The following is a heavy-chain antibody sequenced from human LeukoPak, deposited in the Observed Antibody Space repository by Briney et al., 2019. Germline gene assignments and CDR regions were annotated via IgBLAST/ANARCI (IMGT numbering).Heavy chain of an antibody. Sequence: GGSLRLSCAASGFTFSDYYMSWIRHAPGKGLEWVATIKQDGGEKYYVDSVKGRFTISRDNAKNSLYLQMNSLRAEDTAVYYCARDLDGDYYYMDVWGKGTTVTVSS. CDR3: ARDLDGDYYYMDV. V-gene: IGHV3-7*01. J-gene: IGHJ6*03. D-gene: IGHD1-1*01. CDR2: IKQDGGEK. CDR1: GFTFSDYY.